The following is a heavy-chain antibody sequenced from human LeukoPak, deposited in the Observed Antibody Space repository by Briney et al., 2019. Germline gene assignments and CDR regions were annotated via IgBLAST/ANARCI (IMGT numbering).Heavy chain of an antibody. CDR1: GYTLTSYY. Sequence: ASVKVSCKASGYTLTSYYIHWVRQAPGQGLEWMGIINPGGGSTSYAQKFQDRVTMTRDTSTSTVYMELRSLRSEDTAVYYCAKDVRWDHPGFDPWGQGTLVIVSS. CDR2: INPGGGST. CDR3: AKDVRWDHPGFDP. J-gene: IGHJ5*02. D-gene: IGHD4-23*01. V-gene: IGHV1-46*01.